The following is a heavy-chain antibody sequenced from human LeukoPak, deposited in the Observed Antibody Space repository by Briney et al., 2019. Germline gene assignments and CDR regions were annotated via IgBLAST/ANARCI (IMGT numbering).Heavy chain of an antibody. V-gene: IGHV3-23*01. J-gene: IGHJ1*01. D-gene: IGHD1-26*01. Sequence: GGSLRLSCIASGFTFSIYAMGWVRQAPGKGLEWVSAISGSGVTTHYAGSVQGRFSISRDNSKNTLYLQMNSLRVEDTALYYCVKKVVVGATSPYSDFQDWGQGTLVTVSS. CDR2: ISGSGVTT. CDR3: VKKVVVGATSPYSDFQD. CDR1: GFTFSIYA.